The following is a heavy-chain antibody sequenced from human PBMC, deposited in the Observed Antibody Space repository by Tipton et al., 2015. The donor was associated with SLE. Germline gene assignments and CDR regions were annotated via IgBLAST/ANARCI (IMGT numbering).Heavy chain of an antibody. V-gene: IGHV4-39*07. Sequence: TLSLTCAVSGGSISSGGYYWGWIRQPPGKGLEWIGSIYYSGSTYYNPSLKSRVTISVDTSKNQFSLKLSSVTAADTAVYYCARERVDFGDYGVYEDNWFDPWGQGTLVTVSS. CDR2: IYYSGST. D-gene: IGHD4-17*01. J-gene: IGHJ5*02. CDR3: ARERVDFGDYGVYEDNWFDP. CDR1: GGSISSGGYY.